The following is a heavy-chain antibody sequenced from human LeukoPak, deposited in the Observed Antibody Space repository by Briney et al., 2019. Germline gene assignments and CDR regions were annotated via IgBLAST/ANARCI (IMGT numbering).Heavy chain of an antibody. J-gene: IGHJ4*02. CDR2: ISAYHGNT. V-gene: IGHV1-18*01. Sequence: ASVNFSCKASGYTFTSYGISWVQQAPGQGLEWMGWISAYHGNTNYAQKLQGRATMTTDTSTSTAYMELRSLRSDDTAVYYCAREDSSSSYGTVAFDYWGQGTLVTVSS. CDR3: AREDSSSSYGTVAFDY. D-gene: IGHD6-13*01. CDR1: GYTFTSYG.